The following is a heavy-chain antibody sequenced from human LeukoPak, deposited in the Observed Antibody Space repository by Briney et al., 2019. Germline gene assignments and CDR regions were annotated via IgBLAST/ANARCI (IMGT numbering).Heavy chain of an antibody. CDR2: IYTSGST. CDR3: ARQTGSGLFILP. J-gene: IGHJ4*02. D-gene: IGHD3/OR15-3a*01. CDR1: GGSISSSSYY. Sequence: SSETLSLTCTVSGGSISSSSYYWSWIRQPAGKGLEWIGRIYTSGSTNYNPSLKSRVTMSVDTSKNQFSLRLTSVTAADTAVYYCARQTGSGLFILPGGQGTLVTVSS. V-gene: IGHV4-61*02.